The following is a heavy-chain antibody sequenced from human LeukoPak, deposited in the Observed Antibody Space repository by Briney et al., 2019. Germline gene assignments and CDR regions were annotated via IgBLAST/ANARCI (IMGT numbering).Heavy chain of an antibody. CDR3: AKEKYGTGFFDY. CDR1: GFTFSTYA. D-gene: IGHD4-17*01. Sequence: GGSLRLSCAASGFTFSTYAMSWVRQAPGKGLEWVSAISGSGGSKYYADSVKGRFTMSRDNSKNMLYLQMNSLRAEDTAVYYCAKEKYGTGFFDYWGQGTLVTVSS. V-gene: IGHV3-23*01. CDR2: ISGSGGSK. J-gene: IGHJ4*02.